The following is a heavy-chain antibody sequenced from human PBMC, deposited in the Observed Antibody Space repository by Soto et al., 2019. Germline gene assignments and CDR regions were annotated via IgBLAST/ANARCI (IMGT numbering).Heavy chain of an antibody. CDR2: FDPEDGET. Sequence: ASVKVSCKVSGYTLTELSMHWVRQAPGKGLEWMGGFDPEDGETIYAQKLQGRVTMTTDTSTSTAYMELRSLRSDDTAVYYCARDPYGDYYFDYWGQGTLVTVSS. CDR1: GYTLTELS. CDR3: ARDPYGDYYFDY. D-gene: IGHD4-17*01. J-gene: IGHJ4*02. V-gene: IGHV1-24*01.